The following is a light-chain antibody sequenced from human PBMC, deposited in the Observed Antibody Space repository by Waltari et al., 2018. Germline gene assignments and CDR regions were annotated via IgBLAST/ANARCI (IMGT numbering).Light chain of an antibody. CDR2: DVV. CDR1: GSDVGGFSF. CDR3: SSYTTDNTRV. V-gene: IGLV2-14*01. Sequence: QSALTQPASVSGSPGQSITISCTGTGSDVGGFSFVSWYHQHPGKAPKLMSYDVVNRPSGVPSRFSGSKSGNTASLTISGLRAEDEADYFCSSYTTDNTRVFGGGTKLTVL. J-gene: IGLJ3*02.